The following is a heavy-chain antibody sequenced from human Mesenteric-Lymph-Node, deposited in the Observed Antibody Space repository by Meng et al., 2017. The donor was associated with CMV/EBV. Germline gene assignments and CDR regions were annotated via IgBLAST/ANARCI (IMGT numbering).Heavy chain of an antibody. Sequence: ASVKVSCKASGYTFTSYDINWVRQATGQGLEWMGWINPNSGGTNYAQKFQGRVTMTRDTSISTAYMELSRLRSDDTAVYYCARDPRPSSSTRTNDDYWGQGTLVTVSS. J-gene: IGHJ4*02. CDR1: GYTFTSYD. V-gene: IGHV1-2*02. CDR2: INPNSGGT. D-gene: IGHD1-7*01. CDR3: ARDPRPSSSTRTNDDY.